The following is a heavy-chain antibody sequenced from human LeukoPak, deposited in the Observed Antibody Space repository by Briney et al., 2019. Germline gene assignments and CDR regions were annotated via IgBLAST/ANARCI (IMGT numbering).Heavy chain of an antibody. CDR3: ASGYCSGGSCYSVYFQH. CDR1: GFTFSDYY. D-gene: IGHD2-15*01. J-gene: IGHJ1*01. Sequence: PGGSLRLSCAASGFTFSDYYMSWIRQAPGKGLEWVSVIYSGGSTYYADSVKGRFTISRDNSKNTLYLQMNSLRAEDTAVYYCASGYCSGGSCYSVYFQHWGQGTLVTVSS. V-gene: IGHV3-53*01. CDR2: IYSGGST.